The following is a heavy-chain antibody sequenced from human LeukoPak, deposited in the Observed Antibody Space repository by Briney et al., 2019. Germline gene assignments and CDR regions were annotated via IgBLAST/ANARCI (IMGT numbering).Heavy chain of an antibody. V-gene: IGHV3-23*01. D-gene: IGHD1-1*01. J-gene: IGHJ4*02. CDR1: GFTFSSYA. CDR3: AKVVRPRFVTSGNNYFDY. Sequence: PGGSLRLSCAASGFTFSSYAMSWVRQAPGKGLEWVSAISGSGGSTYYADSVKGRFTISSDNTKNTLYLQMNSLRAEDTAVYYCAKVVRPRFVTSGNNYFDYWGQGTLVTVSS. CDR2: ISGSGGST.